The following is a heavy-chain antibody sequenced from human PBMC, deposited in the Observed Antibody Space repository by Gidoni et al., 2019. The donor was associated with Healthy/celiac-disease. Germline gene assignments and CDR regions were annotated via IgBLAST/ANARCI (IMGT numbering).Heavy chain of an antibody. Sequence: QVQLVESGGGVVQPGRSLRLSCAASGFTFSSYSMHWVRQATGKGLEWVAVISYDGSNKYYADSVKGRFTISRDNSKNTLYLQMNSLRAEDTAVYYCARGDSSDAFDIWGQGTMVTVSS. CDR3: ARGDSSDAFDI. V-gene: IGHV3-30-3*01. D-gene: IGHD6-13*01. J-gene: IGHJ3*02. CDR2: ISYDGSNK. CDR1: GFTFSSYS.